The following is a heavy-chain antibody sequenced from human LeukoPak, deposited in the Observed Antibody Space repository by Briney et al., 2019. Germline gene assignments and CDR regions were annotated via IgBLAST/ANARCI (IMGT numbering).Heavy chain of an antibody. V-gene: IGHV3-48*03. CDR1: GFIFSSYE. CDR2: IGGSGSHI. D-gene: IGHD3-3*01. Sequence: GGSLRLSCAASGFIFSSYETKWVRHAPGKGLEWVSHIGGSGSHIYHADPVRGRFPVPRDNSKNTLYLQMNSLRADDTAVYCCAILITPATTGGIDSWGQGGLVTVSS. CDR3: AILITPATTGGIDS. J-gene: IGHJ4*02.